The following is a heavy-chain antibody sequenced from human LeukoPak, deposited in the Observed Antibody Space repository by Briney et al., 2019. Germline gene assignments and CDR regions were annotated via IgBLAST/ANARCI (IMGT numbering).Heavy chain of an antibody. D-gene: IGHD4-23*01. J-gene: IGHJ4*02. CDR2: IYYSGTT. Sequence: SETLSLTCSVSGGSISSSGYYWGWIRQSPGEGLEWIGNIYYSGTTYYNPSLKSRVTISVQTFRSQFSLKLTSVTAADTAVYYCARSLRATLVTPMAFDYWGQGTLVTVSP. CDR1: GGSISSSGYY. CDR3: ARSLRATLVTPMAFDY. V-gene: IGHV4-39*01.